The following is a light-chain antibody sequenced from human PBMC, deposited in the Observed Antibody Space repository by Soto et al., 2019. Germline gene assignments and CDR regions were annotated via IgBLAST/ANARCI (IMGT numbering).Light chain of an antibody. CDR1: QSISAW. CDR3: RQYNSYPIT. V-gene: IGKV1-5*03. Sequence: DIQMTQSPSTLSATAGDRVTITCRASQSISAWLAWYQQKPGKAPKLLIYKASSLESGVPSRFSGSGSGTEFTLTISSLQPDDFATYYCRQYNSYPITFGQGTRLEIK. CDR2: KAS. J-gene: IGKJ5*01.